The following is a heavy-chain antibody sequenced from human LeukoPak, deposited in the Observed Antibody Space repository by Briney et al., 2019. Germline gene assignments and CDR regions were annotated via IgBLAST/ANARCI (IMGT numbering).Heavy chain of an antibody. V-gene: IGHV3-23*01. CDR3: AKDLSITYYYDSSGPFDY. D-gene: IGHD3-22*01. CDR2: ISGSGGST. Sequence: GGSLRLSCAASGFTFSSYAMSWVRQAPGKGLEWVSAISGSGGSTYYADSVKGRFTISRDNSKNTLYLQMNSLRAEDTAVYYCAKDLSITYYYDSSGPFDYWGQGTLVTVSS. J-gene: IGHJ4*02. CDR1: GFTFSSYA.